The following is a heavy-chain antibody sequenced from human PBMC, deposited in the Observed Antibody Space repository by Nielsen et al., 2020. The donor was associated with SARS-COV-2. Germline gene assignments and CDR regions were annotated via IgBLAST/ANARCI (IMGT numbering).Heavy chain of an antibody. Sequence: GESLKISCAASGFTFSSYAMHWVRQAPGKGLEWVAVISYDGSNKYYADSVKGRFTISRDNSKNTLYLQMNSLRAEDTALYYCAKDGYGDYSLDYWGQGTLVTVSS. CDR2: ISYDGSNK. V-gene: IGHV3-30-3*01. CDR1: GFTFSSYA. CDR3: AKDGYGDYSLDY. J-gene: IGHJ4*02. D-gene: IGHD4-17*01.